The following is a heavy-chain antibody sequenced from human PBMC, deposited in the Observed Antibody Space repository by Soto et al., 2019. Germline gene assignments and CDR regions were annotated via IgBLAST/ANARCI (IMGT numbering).Heavy chain of an antibody. Sequence: QVHLVQSGAEVKKPGSSVKVSCKASGGTFSSFAINWVRQAPGQGLEWMGGVTPTFGTPKYAPKFLGRVTITADESTNTAFMELSSLRTDDTALYYCADGRGAYDTWGQGTLVTVSS. CDR2: VTPTFGTP. J-gene: IGHJ4*02. CDR1: GGTFSSFA. D-gene: IGHD3-16*01. CDR3: ADGRGAYDT. V-gene: IGHV1-69*01.